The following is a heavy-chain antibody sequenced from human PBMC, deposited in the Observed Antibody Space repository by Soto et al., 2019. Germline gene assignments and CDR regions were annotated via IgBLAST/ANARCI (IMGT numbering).Heavy chain of an antibody. V-gene: IGHV1-69*01. CDR3: ATALGCRSTSCTLDY. J-gene: IGHJ4*02. CDR2: IIPVSGAA. CDR1: GGTFGSYA. Sequence: QVQLVQSGAEVKKPGSSVKVSCKASGGTFGSYAFSWVRQAPGQGLEWMGGIIPVSGAAHYAQKFQGRVTITADESTSTAYVGLSSLSSQDTAVYYCATALGCRSTSCTLDYWGQGTRVSVSS. D-gene: IGHD2-2*01.